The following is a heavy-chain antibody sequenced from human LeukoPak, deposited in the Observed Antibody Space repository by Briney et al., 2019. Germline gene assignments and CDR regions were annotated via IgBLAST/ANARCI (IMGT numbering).Heavy chain of an antibody. J-gene: IGHJ4*02. D-gene: IGHD3-3*01. Sequence: GGSLRLSCAASGFTFSSYSMNWVRQAPGKGLEWVSSISSSSSYIYYADSAKGRFTISRDNAKNSLYLQMNSLRAEDTAVYYCATRSYYDFWSGYLGSFDYWGQGTLVTVSS. CDR1: GFTFSSYS. V-gene: IGHV3-21*01. CDR2: ISSSSSYI. CDR3: ATRSYYDFWSGYLGSFDY.